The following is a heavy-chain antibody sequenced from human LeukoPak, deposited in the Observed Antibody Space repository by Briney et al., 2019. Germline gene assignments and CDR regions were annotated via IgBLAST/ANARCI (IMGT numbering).Heavy chain of an antibody. CDR2: ISAYNGNT. Sequence: RASVKVSCKASGYTFTSYGISWVRQAPGQGLEWMGWISAYNGNTNYAQKLQGRVTMTTDTSTSTAYMELRSLRSDDTAVYYCATFRSSIAARVADYWGQGTLVTVSS. D-gene: IGHD6-6*01. CDR1: GYTFTSYG. J-gene: IGHJ4*02. V-gene: IGHV1-18*01. CDR3: ATFRSSIAARVADY.